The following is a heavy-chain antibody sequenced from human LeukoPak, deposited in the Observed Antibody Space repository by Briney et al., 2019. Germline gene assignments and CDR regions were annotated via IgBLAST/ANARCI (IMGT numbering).Heavy chain of an antibody. J-gene: IGHJ4*02. CDR3: ARDARASFGPLHGY. V-gene: IGHV4-59*01. Sequence: SETLSLTCTVSGGSISDYYWRWIRQPPGKGLEWIGYIYNSVNTNYNPSLKSRVTISVDTSKNQFSLRLISVTAADTAVYYCARDARASFGPLHGYWGQGTLVTVSS. D-gene: IGHD3-10*01. CDR2: IYNSVNT. CDR1: GGSISDYY.